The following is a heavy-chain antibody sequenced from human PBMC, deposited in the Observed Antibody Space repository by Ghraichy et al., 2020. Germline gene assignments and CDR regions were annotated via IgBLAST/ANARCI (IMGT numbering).Heavy chain of an antibody. CDR2: IKQDGIEK. CDR1: GFTFSRW. Sequence: GGSLRLSCAASGFTFSRWMSWVRQAPGKGLEWVANIKQDGIEKYYVDSVKGRFTISRDNAKNSLYLQMNSLRAEDTAVYYCARGGALGSFGYWGQGTLVTFSS. J-gene: IGHJ4*02. CDR3: ARGGALGSFGY. V-gene: IGHV3-7*04. D-gene: IGHD1-26*01.